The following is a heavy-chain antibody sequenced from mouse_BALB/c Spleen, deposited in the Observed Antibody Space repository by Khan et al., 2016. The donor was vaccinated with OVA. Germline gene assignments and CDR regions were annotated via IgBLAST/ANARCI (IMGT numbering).Heavy chain of an antibody. J-gene: IGHJ2*01. CDR1: GYTFTTYW. V-gene: IGHV1-7*01. Sequence: QVRLQQSGAELAKPGASVKMSCKASGYTFTTYWMHWVKQRPGQGLEWIGYLNPTSGFTDYNQKFKDKATLTADKSSSTAYMQLSSLTSDDSAVYYCARDRIDYWGQGTTLTVSS. CDR2: LNPTSGFT. CDR3: ARDRIDY.